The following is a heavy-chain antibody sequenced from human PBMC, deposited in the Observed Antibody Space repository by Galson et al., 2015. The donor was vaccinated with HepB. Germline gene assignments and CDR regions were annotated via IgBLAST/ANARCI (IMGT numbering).Heavy chain of an antibody. J-gene: IGHJ4*02. Sequence: SVKVSCKASGYTFTAYYMHWVRQAPGQGLEWMGRINPNNGGTNYAQKFQGRVTMTRDPSISTGYMELSRLRSDDTAVYYCVRLGPPITFGGVIVIPRREFPSEDWGQGTLVTVSS. CDR3: VRLGPPITFGGVIVIPRREFPSED. CDR2: INPNNGGT. D-gene: IGHD3-16*02. CDR1: GYTFTAYY. V-gene: IGHV1-2*06.